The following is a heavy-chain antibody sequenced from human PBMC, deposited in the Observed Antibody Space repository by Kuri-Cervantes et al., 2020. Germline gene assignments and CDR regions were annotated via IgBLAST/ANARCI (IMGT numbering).Heavy chain of an antibody. J-gene: IGHJ4*02. CDR1: GFTFSSYG. CDR2: ISYDGSNK. CDR3: ARLDTAMGGRAY. D-gene: IGHD5-18*01. V-gene: IGHV3-30*03. Sequence: GESLKISCAASGFTFSSYGMHWVRQAPGKGLEWVAVISYDGSNKYYADSVKGRFTISRDNAKNSLYLQMNSLRAEDTAMYYCARLDTAMGGRAYWGQGTLVTVSS.